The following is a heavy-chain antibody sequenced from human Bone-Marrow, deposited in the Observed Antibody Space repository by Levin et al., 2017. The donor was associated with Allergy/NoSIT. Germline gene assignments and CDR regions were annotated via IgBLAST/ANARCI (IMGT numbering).Heavy chain of an antibody. V-gene: IGHV5-51*01. D-gene: IGHD5-12*01. CDR3: VRDGVATMTDHFDH. CDR1: GYIFATYW. Sequence: GESLKISCEGSGYIFATYWIGWVRQLPGKGLEWMGIVYPRDSDTKYNPSFQGQVTVSADKSISTPYLQWSSLKASDTAIYYCVRDGVATMTDHFDHWGQGTLVVVSS. J-gene: IGHJ4*02. CDR2: VYPRDSDT.